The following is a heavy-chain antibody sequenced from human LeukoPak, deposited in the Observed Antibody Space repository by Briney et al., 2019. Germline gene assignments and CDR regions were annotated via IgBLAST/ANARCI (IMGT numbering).Heavy chain of an antibody. J-gene: IGHJ6*03. CDR3: ARGLAAAGTYVYYYYMDV. V-gene: IGHV1-69*05. D-gene: IGHD6-13*01. CDR1: GGTFSSYA. CDR2: IIPIFGTA. Sequence: SVKVSCKASGGTFSSYAISWVRQAPGQGLEWMGGIIPIFGTANYAQRFQGRVTITTDESTSTAYMELSSLRSEDTAVYYCARGLAAAGTYVYYYYMDVWGKGTTVTVSS.